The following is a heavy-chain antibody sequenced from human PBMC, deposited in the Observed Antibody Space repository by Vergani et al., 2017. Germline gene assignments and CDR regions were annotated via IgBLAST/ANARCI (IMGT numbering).Heavy chain of an antibody. CDR3: AKVGATGGEFDP. CDR2: ISSSGSTK. J-gene: IGHJ5*02. Sequence: EVHLVESGGGLVQPGGSLRLSCTASGFTFSNYEMNWVRQAPGKGLEWVSYISSSGSTKYYADSVKGRFTISRDNAKNSLYLQMNSLRGEDTAVYYCAKVGATGGEFDPWGQGTPVTVSS. D-gene: IGHD1-26*01. CDR1: GFTFSNYE. V-gene: IGHV3-48*03.